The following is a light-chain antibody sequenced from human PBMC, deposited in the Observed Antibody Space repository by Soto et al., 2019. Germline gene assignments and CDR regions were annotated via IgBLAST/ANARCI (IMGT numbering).Light chain of an antibody. CDR1: SSNIGSNY. CDR2: RNN. Sequence: QPVLTQPPSASGTPGQRVTISCSGSSSNIGSNYVYWYQQLPGSAPKLLIYRNNQRHSGVPVRFSGSKSGTSASLAISGLRSEDEADYYCAAWDNSLSGVVFGGGTKLTVL. J-gene: IGLJ2*01. CDR3: AAWDNSLSGVV. V-gene: IGLV1-47*01.